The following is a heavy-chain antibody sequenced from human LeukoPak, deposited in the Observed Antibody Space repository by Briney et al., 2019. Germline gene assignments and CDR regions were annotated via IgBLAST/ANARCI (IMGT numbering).Heavy chain of an antibody. CDR2: MNPNSGNT. J-gene: IGHJ6*02. CDR1: GYTFSSYD. V-gene: IGHV1-8*01. Sequence: ASVKVSCKASGYTFSSYDINWVRQATGQGLEWLGWMNPNSGNTGYAQKFQGRVTMTRNTSISTAYMELSNLRSEDTAVYYCARVRGSYYYYGMDVWGQGTTVTVSS. D-gene: IGHD2-15*01. CDR3: ARVRGSYYYYGMDV.